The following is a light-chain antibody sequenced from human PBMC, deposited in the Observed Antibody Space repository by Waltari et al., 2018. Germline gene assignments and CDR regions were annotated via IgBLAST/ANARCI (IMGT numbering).Light chain of an antibody. J-gene: IGLJ2*01. CDR1: SSTIGRNT. CDR3: AAWDDSLNGAV. Sequence: QSVLTQPPSASGTPGPRVTIPCSGSSSTIGRNTVTWYQQLPGTVPKLLIHTNNLRPSGVPDRFSGSKSGTSASLAISGLQSEDETDDYCAAWDDSLNGAVFGGGTKLTVL. CDR2: TNN. V-gene: IGLV1-44*01.